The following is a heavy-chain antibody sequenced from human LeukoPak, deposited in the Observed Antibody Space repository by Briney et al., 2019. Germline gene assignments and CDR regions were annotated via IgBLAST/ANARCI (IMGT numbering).Heavy chain of an antibody. D-gene: IGHD3-10*01. CDR3: ARSPMVRGVIPIARYYYYYYMDV. V-gene: IGHV4-38-2*02. CDR2: IYHSGST. Sequence: NPSETLSLTCTVSGYSISSGYYWGWIRQPPGKGLEWIGSIYHSGSTYYNPSLKSRVTISVDTSKNQFSLKLSSVTAADTAVYYCARSPMVRGVIPIARYYYYYYMDVWGKGTTVTVSS. J-gene: IGHJ6*03. CDR1: GYSISSGYY.